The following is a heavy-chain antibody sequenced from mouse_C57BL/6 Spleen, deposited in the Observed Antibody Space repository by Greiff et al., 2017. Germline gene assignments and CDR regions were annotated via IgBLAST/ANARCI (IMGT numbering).Heavy chain of an antibody. V-gene: IGHV1-82*01. CDR1: GYAFSSPW. CDR2: IYPGDGDT. Sequence: QVQLQQSGPELVKPGASVKISCKASGYAFSSPWMNWVKQRPGKGLEWIGRIYPGDGDTNYNGKFKGKATLTADKSSSTAYMQLSSLTSEDSAVYFCARGDYYAMDYWGQGTSVTVSS. CDR3: ARGDYYAMDY. J-gene: IGHJ4*01.